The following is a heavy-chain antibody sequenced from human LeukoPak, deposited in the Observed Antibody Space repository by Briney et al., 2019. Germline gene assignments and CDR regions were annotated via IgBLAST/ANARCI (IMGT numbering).Heavy chain of an antibody. CDR1: GGSISSYY. CDR3: ARAPTYYDFWSGYSHDAFDI. CDR2: IYYSGST. J-gene: IGHJ3*02. D-gene: IGHD3-3*01. V-gene: IGHV4-59*01. Sequence: TSETLSLTCTVSGGSISSYYWSWIRQPPGKGLEWIGYIYYSGSTNYNPSLKSRVTISVDTSKNQFSLKLSSVTAADTAVYYCARAPTYYDFWSGYSHDAFDIWGQGTMVTVSS.